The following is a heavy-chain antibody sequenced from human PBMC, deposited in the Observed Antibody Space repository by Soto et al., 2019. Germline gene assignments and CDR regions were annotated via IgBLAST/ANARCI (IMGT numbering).Heavy chain of an antibody. Sequence: GGSLRLSCAASGFTFNAYSLHWVRQAPGKGLEWVAVTWSAGSKKNYADSVKGRFTISSDNSKNTLYLQMNGLRAEDTAVYYCARDQGLSSSDFDYWGQGTLVTVSS. CDR2: TWSAGSKK. V-gene: IGHV3-33*08. D-gene: IGHD6-6*01. CDR3: ARDQGLSSSDFDY. CDR1: GFTFNAYS. J-gene: IGHJ4*02.